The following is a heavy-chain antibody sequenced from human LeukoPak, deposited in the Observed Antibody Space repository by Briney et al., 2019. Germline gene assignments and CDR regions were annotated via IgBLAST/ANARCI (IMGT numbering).Heavy chain of an antibody. V-gene: IGHV4-39*07. J-gene: IGHJ4*02. D-gene: IGHD2-2*01. CDR1: GGSISSSSYY. CDR3: ARSSSVPAATWIDY. CDR2: IYYSGST. Sequence: KTSETLSLTCTVSGGSISSSSYYWGWIRQPPGKGLEWIGSIYYSGSTYYNPSLKSRVTISVDTSKNQFSLKLSSVTAADTAVYYCARSSSVPAATWIDYWGQGTLVTVSS.